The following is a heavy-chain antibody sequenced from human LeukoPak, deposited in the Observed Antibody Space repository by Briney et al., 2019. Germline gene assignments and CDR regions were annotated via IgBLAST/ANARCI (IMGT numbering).Heavy chain of an antibody. V-gene: IGHV3-7*01. J-gene: IGHJ4*02. CDR3: ARDLSRSFSMIRGLIQHREFDF. CDR2: IKQDGSEK. CDR1: GFTFSTYW. Sequence: GGSLRLSCAASGFTFSTYWMSWVRQAPGKGLEWVANIKQDGSEKYYVDSVKGRFTISKDNAKNSLFLQMNSLRAEDTAVYYCARDLSRSFSMIRGLIQHREFDFWGRGTLVTVSS. D-gene: IGHD3-10*01.